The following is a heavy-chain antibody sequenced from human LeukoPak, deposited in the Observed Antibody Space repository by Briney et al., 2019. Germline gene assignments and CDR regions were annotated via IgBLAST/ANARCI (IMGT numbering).Heavy chain of an antibody. CDR2: ISGSGGST. CDR3: AKGRRRNWNDNFDY. J-gene: IGHJ4*02. V-gene: IGHV3-23*01. D-gene: IGHD1-20*01. CDR1: GFTFSSYA. Sequence: GVSLRLSCAASGFTFSSYAMSWVRQAPGKGLEWVSAISGSGGSTYYADSVKGRFTISRDNSENTLYLQMNSLRAEDTAVYYCAKGRRRNWNDNFDYWGQGTLVTVSS.